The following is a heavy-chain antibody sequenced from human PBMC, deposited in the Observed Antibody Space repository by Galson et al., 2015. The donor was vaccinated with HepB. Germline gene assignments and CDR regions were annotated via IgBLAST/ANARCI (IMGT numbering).Heavy chain of an antibody. D-gene: IGHD2-2*01. J-gene: IGHJ6*02. Sequence: SVKVSCKASGYTFTSYGITWVRQAPGQGLEWMGWISPYNGNTNYAQKVQGRVTMTTDTSTTTVYMELRSLSSVTAADTAVYYCASLKRIVVVPAAMNGGNYYYYYGMDVWGQGTTVTVSS. CDR2: ISPYNGNT. CDR1: GYTFTSYG. V-gene: IGHV1-18*04. CDR3: ASLKRIVVVPAAMNGGNYYYYYGMDV.